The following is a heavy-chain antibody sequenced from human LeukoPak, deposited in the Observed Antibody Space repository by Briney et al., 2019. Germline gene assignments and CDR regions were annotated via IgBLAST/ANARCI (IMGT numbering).Heavy chain of an antibody. CDR1: GFTFSAFG. D-gene: IGHD4-23*01. J-gene: IGHJ4*02. CDR3: ARSIGGNTHFDY. V-gene: IGHV3-23*01. CDR2: ITNSGGST. Sequence: GGSLRLSCAASGFTFSAFGMNWVRQAPGKGLEWVSTITNSGGSTYYADSVKGRFTISRDNSKNTVYLQMNSLRTEDTAVYYCARSIGGNTHFDYWGQGTLVTVSS.